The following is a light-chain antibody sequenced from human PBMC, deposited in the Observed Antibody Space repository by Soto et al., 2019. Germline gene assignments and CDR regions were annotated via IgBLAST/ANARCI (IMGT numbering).Light chain of an antibody. J-gene: IGKJ1*01. CDR3: QQYHLCPPWT. CDR1: QSIRSN. V-gene: IGKV3-15*01. Sequence: EIVMTQSPDTLSVSPGEGATLSCRVSQSIRSNLAWYQQRPGQAPRLLMYGASTRADGIPARFTGSGSGTEFTLTISSLQSEDFAVYYCQQYHLCPPWTSGQGTKVELK. CDR2: GAS.